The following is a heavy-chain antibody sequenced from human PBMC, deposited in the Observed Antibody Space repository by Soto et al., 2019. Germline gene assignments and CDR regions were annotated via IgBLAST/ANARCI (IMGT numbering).Heavy chain of an antibody. V-gene: IGHV4-59*01. J-gene: IGHJ4*02. D-gene: IGHD6-13*01. CDR3: ERYAGSSWFAY. Sequence: PSETLSLTCTVSGGSISTYYWSWIRQPPGKGLEWIGYINYSGRTNYNPSLKSRVTMSLDTPKNQFSLKLRSVTAADTALFYCERYAGSSWFAYWGQGTLVTVSS. CDR2: INYSGRT. CDR1: GGSISTYY.